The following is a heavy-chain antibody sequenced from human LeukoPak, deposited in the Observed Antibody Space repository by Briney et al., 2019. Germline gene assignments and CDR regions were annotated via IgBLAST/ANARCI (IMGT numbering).Heavy chain of an antibody. J-gene: IGHJ6*03. CDR2: INHSGST. Sequence: PSETLSLTCAVYGGCFSGYYWSWIRQPPGKGLEWIGEINHSGSTNYNPSLKSRVTISVDTSKNQFSLKLSSVTAADTAVYYCARGRVWEPNYYYYYYMDVWGKGTTVTVSS. D-gene: IGHD1-26*01. CDR3: ARGRVWEPNYYYYYYMDV. CDR1: GGCFSGYY. V-gene: IGHV4-34*01.